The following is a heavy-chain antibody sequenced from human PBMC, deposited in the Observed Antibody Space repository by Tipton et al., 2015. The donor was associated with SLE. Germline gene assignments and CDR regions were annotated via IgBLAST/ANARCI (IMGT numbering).Heavy chain of an antibody. CDR1: GGSISRGSCY. CDR2: IYHSGST. J-gene: IGHJ4*02. Sequence: TLSLTCTVAGGSISRGSCYWSWVRQPPGKGLEWIGSIYHSGSTHYNPSLKGRVSISVDTSKNQFSLKLSSVTAADTAVYYCARDGAARGDFDYWGQGTLVTVSS. D-gene: IGHD6-6*01. V-gene: IGHV4-39*02. CDR3: ARDGAARGDFDY.